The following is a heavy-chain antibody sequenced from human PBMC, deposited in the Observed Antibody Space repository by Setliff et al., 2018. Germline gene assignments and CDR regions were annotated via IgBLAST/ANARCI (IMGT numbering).Heavy chain of an antibody. D-gene: IGHD3-22*01. CDR2: IYSSGST. CDR3: ARESRYYYDNLGTLDY. J-gene: IGHJ4*02. Sequence: PSETLSLTCTVSGGSISSGDYYWSWTRQPPGKGLEWIGYIYSSGSTYYNPSLKSPVSISVDTSKDQFSLKLSSVTAADTAVYYCARESRYYYDNLGTLDYWGQGTLVTVSS. CDR1: GGSISSGDYY. V-gene: IGHV4-30-4*08.